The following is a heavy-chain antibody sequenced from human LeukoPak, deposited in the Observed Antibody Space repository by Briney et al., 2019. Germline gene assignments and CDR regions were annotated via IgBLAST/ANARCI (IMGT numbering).Heavy chain of an antibody. CDR1: GFTFSDYY. Sequence: GGSLRLSCAASGFTFSDYYMSWIRQAPGKGLEWVSYISDSGSTIYYADSVKGRFTISRDNAKNSLYLQMNSPRAEDTAVYYCARDRLGDYDCSGYYDNWGQGTLVTVSS. V-gene: IGHV3-11*01. CDR2: ISDSGSTI. CDR3: ARDRLGDYDCSGYYDN. J-gene: IGHJ4*02. D-gene: IGHD3-22*01.